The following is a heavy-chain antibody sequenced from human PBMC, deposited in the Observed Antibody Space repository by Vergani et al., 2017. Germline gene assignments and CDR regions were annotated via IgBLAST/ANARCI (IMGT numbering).Heavy chain of an antibody. D-gene: IGHD6-13*01. J-gene: IGHJ4*02. Sequence: QVQLVESGGGVVQPGGSLELSFAASGFPFVSFPMPWVRQAPGKGLEWVAVISYDGANKYYADSVKGRFTISRDNSKNTLYLQMNSLRAEDTAVYYCAKRRGSSWSPLDYWGQGTLVTVSS. V-gene: IGHV3-30-3*02. CDR1: GFPFVSFP. CDR3: AKRRGSSWSPLDY. CDR2: ISYDGANK.